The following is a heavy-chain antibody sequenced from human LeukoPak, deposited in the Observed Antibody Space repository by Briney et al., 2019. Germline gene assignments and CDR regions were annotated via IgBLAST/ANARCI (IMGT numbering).Heavy chain of an antibody. J-gene: IGHJ4*02. D-gene: IGHD1-26*01. Sequence: GGSLRLSCAASGFTFSGSAMHWVRQASGKGLEWVGRIRSKANSYATAYAASVKGRFTISRDDSKNTAYLQMNSLKTEDTAVYYCASVEGAPGYWGQGTLVTVSS. V-gene: IGHV3-73*01. CDR2: IRSKANSYAT. CDR1: GFTFSGSA. CDR3: ASVEGAPGY.